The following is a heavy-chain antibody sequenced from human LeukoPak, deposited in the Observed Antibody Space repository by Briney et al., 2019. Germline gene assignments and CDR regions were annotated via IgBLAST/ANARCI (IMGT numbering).Heavy chain of an antibody. CDR2: IKNDGTVK. V-gene: IGHV3-7*01. D-gene: IGHD6-13*01. Sequence: GGSLRLSRAASGFTFSYHWMTWVRQAPGKGLEWVANIKNDGTVKNYVDSVKGRFTISRDNAKNSLYLQMNSLRAEDTAVYYCAKDSYSKGDYWGQGVLVTVSS. CDR1: GFTFSYHW. J-gene: IGHJ4*02. CDR3: AKDSYSKGDY.